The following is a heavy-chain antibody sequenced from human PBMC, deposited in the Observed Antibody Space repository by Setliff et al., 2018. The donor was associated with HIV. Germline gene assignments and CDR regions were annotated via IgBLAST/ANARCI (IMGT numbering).Heavy chain of an antibody. V-gene: IGHV1-3*01. CDR1: GYSFTSYA. CDR2: INAGNGKT. CDR3: ASSTITIFGVVPYYFDY. J-gene: IGHJ4*02. D-gene: IGHD3-3*01. Sequence: ASVKVSCKASGYSFTSYAMHWVRQAPGQRLEWMGWINAGNGKTKYSQKFQSRVTITRDTSASTAYMELHSLRSEDTAIYYCASSTITIFGVVPYYFDYWGQGTLVTVSS.